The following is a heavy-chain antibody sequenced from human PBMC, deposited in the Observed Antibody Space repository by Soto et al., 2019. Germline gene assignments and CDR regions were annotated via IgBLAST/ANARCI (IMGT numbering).Heavy chain of an antibody. CDR1: GFSFDDYG. CDR2: INWNGGST. D-gene: IGHD3-10*01. CDR3: AKKYSYDSGTYLYHFDC. Sequence: PGGSLRLSCAASGFSFDDYGMNWVRQAPGKGLEWVSGINWNGGSTSYADSVKGRFTISRDNAKKSLYLQMNSLRVEDTALYYCAKKYSYDSGTYLYHFDCWGQGTLVTVSS. V-gene: IGHV3-20*04. J-gene: IGHJ4*02.